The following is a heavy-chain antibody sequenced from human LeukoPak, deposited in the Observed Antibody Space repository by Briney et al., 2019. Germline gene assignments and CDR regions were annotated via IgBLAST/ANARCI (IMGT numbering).Heavy chain of an antibody. V-gene: IGHV1-2*02. CDR2: INPNSGDT. CDR3: ASRYLDY. CDR1: GGTFSSYA. J-gene: IGHJ4*02. Sequence: GASVNVSCKASGGTFSSYAISWVRQAPGQGLEWMGWINPNSGDTNYAQKFQGRVTMTRDTSISTAYMELSSLRSDDTALYYCASRYLDYWGQGTLVTVSS.